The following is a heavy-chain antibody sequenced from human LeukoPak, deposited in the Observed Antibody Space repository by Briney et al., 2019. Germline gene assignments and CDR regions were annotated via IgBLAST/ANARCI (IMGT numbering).Heavy chain of an antibody. J-gene: IGHJ4*02. CDR2: TYYTGST. CDR1: GGSISSYY. V-gene: IGHV4-59*08. D-gene: IGHD3-22*01. CDR3: ARATYDSSGYYYYFDY. Sequence: SETLSLTCTVSGGSISSYYWSWIRQPPGKGLEWIGYTYYTGSTNYNPSLKSRVTISVDTSKNQFSLKLSSVTAADTAVYYCARATYDSSGYYYYFDYWGQGTPVTVSS.